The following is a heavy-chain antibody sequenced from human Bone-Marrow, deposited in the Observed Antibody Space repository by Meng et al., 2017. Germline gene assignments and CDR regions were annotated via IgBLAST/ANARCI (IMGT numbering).Heavy chain of an antibody. Sequence: QVQLVQSGAEVKKPGASVTASCKASGYTFTGYYINWVRQAPGQGLEWMGRINPNSGGTNYAQNFQGRVTMTRDTSISTVYMELSRLTSDDTAVYYCARDSTSAYADSWGQGTLVTVSS. V-gene: IGHV1-2*06. J-gene: IGHJ4*02. CDR1: GYTFTGYY. D-gene: IGHD5-12*01. CDR2: INPNSGGT. CDR3: ARDSTSAYADS.